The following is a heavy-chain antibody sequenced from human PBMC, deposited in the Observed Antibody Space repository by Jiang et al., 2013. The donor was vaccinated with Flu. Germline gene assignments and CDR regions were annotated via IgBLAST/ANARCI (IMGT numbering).Heavy chain of an antibody. V-gene: IGHV4-59*08. CDR3: ARHDEISSLYY. Sequence: GGSISNYYWSWIRQPPGKGLEWIGYIYYSGSTNXNPSLKSRVTISVDTSKNQFSLKLTSVTAADTAVFYCARHDEISSLYYWGQGTLVTVSS. CDR2: IYYSGST. D-gene: IGHD6-13*01. CDR1: GGSISNYY. J-gene: IGHJ4*02.